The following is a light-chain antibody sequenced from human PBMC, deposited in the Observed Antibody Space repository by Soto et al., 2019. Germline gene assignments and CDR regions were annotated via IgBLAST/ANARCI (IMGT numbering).Light chain of an antibody. J-gene: IGLJ3*02. V-gene: IGLV2-11*01. CDR2: DVT. CDR1: NSDIGNYNY. CDR3: CSYPGSHTWV. Sequence: QSALTQPRSVSXXXGQSVTISCTGTNSDIGNYNYVSWYQQHPGKAPKVMIYDVTKRPSGVPDRFSGSTSGNTASLTISGLQAEDEADYYCCSYPGSHTWVFGGGTQLTVL.